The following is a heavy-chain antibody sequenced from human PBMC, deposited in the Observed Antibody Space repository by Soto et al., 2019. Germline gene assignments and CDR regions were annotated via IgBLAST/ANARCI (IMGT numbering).Heavy chain of an antibody. D-gene: IGHD1-1*01. V-gene: IGHV4-61*01. Sequence: SETLSLTCTVSSGSVSSGSYYWTWLRQAPGKGLEWIGSIYYSGNTNYNPSLKSAVIISVDTSKNQFSLRLTSVTAADTAVYYCAREPRPASRGIGAFDVWGQGTMVT. CDR2: IYYSGNT. CDR3: AREPRPASRGIGAFDV. J-gene: IGHJ3*01. CDR1: SGSVSSGSYY.